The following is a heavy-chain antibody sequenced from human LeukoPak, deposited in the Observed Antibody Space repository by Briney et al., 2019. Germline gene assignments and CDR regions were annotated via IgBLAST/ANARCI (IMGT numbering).Heavy chain of an antibody. CDR1: GYTFINHG. CDR3: GRWSPNPNDS. V-gene: IGHV1-18*01. J-gene: IGHJ5*01. D-gene: IGHD3-3*01. CDR2: ISAYNGRT. Sequence: GASVNVSCKASGYTFINHGISWVRQAPGQGLEWLGWISAYNGRTEYAPNFKDRVTMTTDTSTTTAYMELRSLTSDDTAVYYCGRWSPNPNDSWGQGTLVTVSS.